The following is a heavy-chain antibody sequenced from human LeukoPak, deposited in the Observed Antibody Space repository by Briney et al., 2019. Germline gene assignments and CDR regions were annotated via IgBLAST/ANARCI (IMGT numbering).Heavy chain of an antibody. CDR3: AREIAGIGY. J-gene: IGHJ4*02. Sequence: SQTLSLTCSVSGDSIISGGYYWSWIRQPPGKGLEWIGEINHSGSTNYNPSLKSRVTISVDTSKNQFSLKLSSVTAADTAVYYCAREIAGIGYRGQGTLVTVSS. CDR2: INHSGST. V-gene: IGHV4-39*07. CDR1: GDSIISGGYY. D-gene: IGHD6-13*01.